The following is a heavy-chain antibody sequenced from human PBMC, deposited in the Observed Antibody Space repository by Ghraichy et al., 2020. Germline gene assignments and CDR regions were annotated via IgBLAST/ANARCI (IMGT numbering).Heavy chain of an antibody. CDR1: GGSISSYY. V-gene: IGHV4-59*01. CDR2: IYYSGST. J-gene: IGHJ4*02. D-gene: IGHD5-18*01. CDR3: ARWEGAMVVWNYFDY. Sequence: SETLSLTCTVSGGSISSYYWSWIRQPPGKGLEWIGYIYYSGSTNYNPSLKSRVTISVDTSKNQFSLKLSSVTAADTAVYYCARWEGAMVVWNYFDYWGQGTLVTVSS.